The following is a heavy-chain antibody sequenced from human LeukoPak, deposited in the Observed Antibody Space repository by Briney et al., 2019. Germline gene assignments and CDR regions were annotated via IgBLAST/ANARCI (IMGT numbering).Heavy chain of an antibody. J-gene: IGHJ4*02. V-gene: IGHV4-59*01. Sequence: SETLSLTCTVSGLSISIYYWSEIRQPPGKGLEWIGYIYYSGRNHPNPPLRSRLTMTVDTYQTQLSLKLSSVPAADKVVYYCARVNDRGSWLDYWGEGTLVTVSS. D-gene: IGHD3-16*01. CDR2: IYYSGRN. CDR1: GLSISIYY. CDR3: ARVNDRGSWLDY.